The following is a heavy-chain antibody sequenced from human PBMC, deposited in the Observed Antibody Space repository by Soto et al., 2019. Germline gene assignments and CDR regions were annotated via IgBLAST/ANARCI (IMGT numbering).Heavy chain of an antibody. CDR2: ISTRSDV. V-gene: IGHV3-21*03. Sequence: SMKISSAASGVRFYSYAMNGVRQDLGKGLEWVSSISTRSDVYYADSVKGRFTIARDNAKNSLSLQMNSLSAEDTGVYYCAREKTAWPLAYGLEVWGQGTTVTVSS. CDR3: AREKTAWPLAYGLEV. CDR1: GVRFYSYA. D-gene: IGHD2-21*02. J-gene: IGHJ6*02.